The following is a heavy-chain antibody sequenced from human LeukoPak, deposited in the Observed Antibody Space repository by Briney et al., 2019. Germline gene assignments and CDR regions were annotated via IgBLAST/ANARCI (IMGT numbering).Heavy chain of an antibody. V-gene: IGHV4-61*02. CDR2: IYITART. CDR1: GDSIRSGSFH. J-gene: IGHJ1*01. D-gene: IGHD4-23*01. CDR3: AKSWGYAANSLHIQH. Sequence: SQTLSLTCSVSGDSIRSGSFHWDWIRQPAGKGLEWIGRIYITARTDYTPSLKSRVTMSVDTSNNQFSLKLTSVTAADTAVYYCAKSWGYAANSLHIQHWGQGARVIVSA.